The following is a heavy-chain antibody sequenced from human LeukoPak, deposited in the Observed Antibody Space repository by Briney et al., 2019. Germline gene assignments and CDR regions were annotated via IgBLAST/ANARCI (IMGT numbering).Heavy chain of an antibody. CDR2: ISSSSSYI. Sequence: GGSLRLSCAASGFTFSSYSMNWVRQAPGKGPEWVSSISSSSSYIYYADSVKGRFTISRDNAKNSLYLQMNSLRAEDTAVYYCARSHPLAVAGTLRWFDPWGQGTLVTVSS. J-gene: IGHJ5*02. V-gene: IGHV3-21*01. D-gene: IGHD6-19*01. CDR1: GFTFSSYS. CDR3: ARSHPLAVAGTLRWFDP.